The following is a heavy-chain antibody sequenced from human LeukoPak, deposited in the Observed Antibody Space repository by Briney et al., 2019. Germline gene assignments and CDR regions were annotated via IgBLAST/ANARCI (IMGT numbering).Heavy chain of an antibody. J-gene: IGHJ6*02. D-gene: IGHD6-19*01. CDR3: AKMVTSGWPGNFYYYGMDV. V-gene: IGHV3-48*03. CDR2: ITFSGTST. Sequence: GGSLRLSCEASGFILTSYEMNWVRQAPGKGLEWLSSITFSGTSTHYADAVKGRFTISRDSAKNSVYLQMTSLRPEDTAVYYCAKMVTSGWPGNFYYYGMDVWGQGTTVTVSS. CDR1: GFILTSYE.